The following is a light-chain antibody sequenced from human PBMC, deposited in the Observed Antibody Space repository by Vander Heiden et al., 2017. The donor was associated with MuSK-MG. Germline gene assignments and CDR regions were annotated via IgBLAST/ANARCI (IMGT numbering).Light chain of an antibody. CDR3: AAWDDSLSGYV. V-gene: IGLV1-47*03. J-gene: IGLJ1*01. Sequence: QSVLTQPPSASGTPGQRVTISCSGSSSNIGSNYVYWYQQLPGTAPKLLIYRNNQRPPGVPDRFSGSKSGTSASLAISGLWSEDEADYYCAAWDDSLSGYVFGTGTKVTVL. CDR1: SSNIGSNY. CDR2: RNN.